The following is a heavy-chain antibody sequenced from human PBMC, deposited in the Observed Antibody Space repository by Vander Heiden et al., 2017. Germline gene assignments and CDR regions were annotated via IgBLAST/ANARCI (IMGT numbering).Heavy chain of an antibody. CDR2: IWYDGSNK. Sequence: QVQLVDSGGGVVQPGRSVRLCCAASGFTFRSYGMHWVRQAPGKGLELVAVIWYDGSNKYYADSVKGRFTISRDNSKNTLYLQMNSLRAEDTAVYYCASIVVVTATDGGDAFDIWGQGTMVTVSS. D-gene: IGHD2-21*02. J-gene: IGHJ3*02. V-gene: IGHV3-33*01. CDR1: GFTFRSYG. CDR3: ASIVVVTATDGGDAFDI.